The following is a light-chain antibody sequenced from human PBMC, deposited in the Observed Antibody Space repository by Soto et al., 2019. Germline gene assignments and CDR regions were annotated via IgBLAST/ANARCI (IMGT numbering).Light chain of an antibody. V-gene: IGKV3-20*01. CDR1: QSVTSDY. Sequence: EIGLAQSPGTLSLSPGERATLSCRASQSVTSDYLAWYQQKPGQAPRLLIHGASSRATGIPDRFSGSGSGTDFTLTISRLEPEDFAVYYCQQYGRPFGQGTKVDI. J-gene: IGKJ1*01. CDR3: QQYGRP. CDR2: GAS.